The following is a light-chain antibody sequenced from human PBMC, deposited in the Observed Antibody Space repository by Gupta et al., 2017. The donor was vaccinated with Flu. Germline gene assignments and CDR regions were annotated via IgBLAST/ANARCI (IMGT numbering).Light chain of an antibody. CDR1: QIINTF. Sequence: PSSLSASVGDRVTITCRASQIINTFLKWYQQKTGKVPKLLSYAASSLQSGVPSRCSGSGSETEDTLTISSLQPEDCATYYGQQSYSTPRTFGQGTTV. CDR3: QQSYSTPRT. J-gene: IGKJ1*01. CDR2: AAS. V-gene: IGKV1-39*01.